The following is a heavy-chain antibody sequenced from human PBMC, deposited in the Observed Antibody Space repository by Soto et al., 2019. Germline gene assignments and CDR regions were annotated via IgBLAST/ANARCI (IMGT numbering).Heavy chain of an antibody. CDR2: IYYSGST. Sequence: SETLSLTCTVSGGSISSSSYYWGWIRQPPGKWLEWIGSIYYSGSTYYNPSLKSRVTISVDTSKNQFSLKLSSVTAADTAVYYCARHVGPGTYNWFDPWGQGTLVTVYS. D-gene: IGHD1-7*01. CDR1: GGSISSSSYY. CDR3: ARHVGPGTYNWFDP. J-gene: IGHJ5*02. V-gene: IGHV4-39*01.